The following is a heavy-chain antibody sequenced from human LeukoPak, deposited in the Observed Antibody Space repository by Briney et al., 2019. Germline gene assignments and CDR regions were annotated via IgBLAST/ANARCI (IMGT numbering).Heavy chain of an antibody. Sequence: PGGSLRLSCAASGFTFSSYEMNWVRQAPGKGLQWVSYISGSGSTIWYADSVKGRFTISRDNAQNSLHLQMNSLRAEDTAVYYCARENWFDSWGQGTLVTVSS. CDR2: ISGSGSTI. J-gene: IGHJ5*01. CDR1: GFTFSSYE. CDR3: ARENWFDS. V-gene: IGHV3-48*03.